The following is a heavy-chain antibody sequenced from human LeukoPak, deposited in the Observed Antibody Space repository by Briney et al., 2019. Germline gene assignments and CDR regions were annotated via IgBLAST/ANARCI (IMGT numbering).Heavy chain of an antibody. V-gene: IGHV1-3*01. CDR3: ARDPISESYLYYYYGMDV. Sequence: ASVKVSCKASGYTFTSYAMHWVRQAPGQRLEWMGWINAGNGNTKYSQEFQGRVTITRDTSASTAYMELSSLRSEDTAVYYCARDPISESYLYYYYGMDVWGQGTTVTVSS. J-gene: IGHJ6*02. D-gene: IGHD1-26*01. CDR1: GYTFTSYA. CDR2: INAGNGNT.